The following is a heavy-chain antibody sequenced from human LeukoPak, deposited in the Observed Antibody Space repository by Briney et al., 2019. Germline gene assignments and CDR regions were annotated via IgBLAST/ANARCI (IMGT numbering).Heavy chain of an antibody. CDR2: ISYDGSNK. V-gene: IGHV3-30-3*01. CDR1: GFTFSSYA. CDR3: ARGGGAASPLDY. J-gene: IGHJ4*02. D-gene: IGHD3-16*01. Sequence: GGSLRLSCAAPGFTFSSYAMPWVRQAPGKGLEWVAVISYDGSNKNYADSGKGRFTIPRDNSKNTLYLQMNSLRAEDTAVYYCARGGGAASPLDYWGQGTLVTVSS.